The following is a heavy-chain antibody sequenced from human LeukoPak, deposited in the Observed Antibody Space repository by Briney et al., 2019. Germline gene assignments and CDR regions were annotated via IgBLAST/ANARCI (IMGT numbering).Heavy chain of an antibody. D-gene: IGHD6-19*01. Sequence: SETLSLTCAVYGGSFSGYYWSWIRQPPGKGLEWIGEINHSGSTNYNPSLKSRVTISVDTSKNQFSLKLSSVTAADTAVYYCARGRQWLATFDYWGRGTLVTVSS. J-gene: IGHJ4*02. CDR2: INHSGST. CDR3: ARGRQWLATFDY. CDR1: GGSFSGYY. V-gene: IGHV4-34*01.